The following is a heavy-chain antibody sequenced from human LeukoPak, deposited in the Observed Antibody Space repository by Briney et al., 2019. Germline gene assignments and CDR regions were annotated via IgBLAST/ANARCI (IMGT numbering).Heavy chain of an antibody. CDR3: AREISADYGDYLDY. D-gene: IGHD4-17*01. J-gene: IGHJ4*02. CDR1: GYTFTSYG. CDR2: ISAYNSNT. Sequence: ASVKVSCKASGYTFTSYGISWVRQAPGQGLEWMGWISAYNSNTNYAQKLQGRVTMTTDTSTSTAYMELRSLRSDDTAVYYCAREISADYGDYLDYWGQGTLVTVSS. V-gene: IGHV1-18*01.